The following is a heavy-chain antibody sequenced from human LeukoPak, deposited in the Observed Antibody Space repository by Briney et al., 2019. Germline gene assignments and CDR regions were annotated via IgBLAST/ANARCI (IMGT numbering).Heavy chain of an antibody. D-gene: IGHD3-3*01. CDR3: AKEWDDFWSAEGGPTFDY. Sequence: GGSLRLSCAASGFTFSSYAMSWVRQAPGKGLEWVSAISGSGGSTYYADSVKGRFTISRDNSKNTLYLQMNSLRAEDTAVYYCAKEWDDFWSAEGGPTFDYWRQGTLVTVSS. CDR2: ISGSGGST. CDR1: GFTFSSYA. J-gene: IGHJ4*02. V-gene: IGHV3-23*01.